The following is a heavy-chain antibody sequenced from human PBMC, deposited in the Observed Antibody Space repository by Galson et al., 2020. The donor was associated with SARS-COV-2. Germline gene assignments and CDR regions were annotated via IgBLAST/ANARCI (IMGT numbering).Heavy chain of an antibody. J-gene: IGHJ6*02. D-gene: IGHD3-10*01. CDR3: ASGGALYYYGSGRYYYGMDV. CDR2: INHSGST. V-gene: IGHV4-34*01. Sequence: SQTLSLTCAVYGGSFSGYYWSWIRQPPGKGLEWIGEINHSGSTNYNPSLKSRVTISVDTSKNQFSLKLSSVTAADTAVYYCASGGALYYYGSGRYYYGMDVWGQGTTVTVSS. CDR1: GGSFSGYY.